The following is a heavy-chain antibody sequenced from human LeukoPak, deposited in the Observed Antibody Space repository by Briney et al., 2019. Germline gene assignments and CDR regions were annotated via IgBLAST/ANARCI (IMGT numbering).Heavy chain of an antibody. V-gene: IGHV1-8*01. Sequence: ASVKVSCKASGYTFTSYDINWVRQAPGQGLEWMGWIGPRNGYTGSAQRFQGGITMTRDTSISTAYMELSSLTSDDTAVYYCARGWISGAVSEHYFENWGQGTLVTGSS. CDR2: IGPRNGYT. CDR3: ARGWISGAVSEHYFEN. CDR1: GYTFTSYD. J-gene: IGHJ4*02. D-gene: IGHD5/OR15-5a*01.